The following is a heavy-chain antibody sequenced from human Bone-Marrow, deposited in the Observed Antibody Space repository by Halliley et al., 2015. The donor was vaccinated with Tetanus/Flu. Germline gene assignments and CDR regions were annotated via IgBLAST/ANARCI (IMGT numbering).Heavy chain of an antibody. CDR2: INSDGSTT. Sequence: SLRLSCAASGFSLSSYWMHWVRQVPGKGLEWLSRINSDGSTTTYADSVRGRFTISRDNAKNTLYLQMNSLRAEDTAVYYCARPPSEVAVVARWREYYTMDVWGQGTTVIVSS. V-gene: IGHV3-74*01. D-gene: IGHD6-19*01. CDR3: ARPPSEVAVVARWREYYTMDV. CDR1: GFSLSSYW. J-gene: IGHJ6*02.